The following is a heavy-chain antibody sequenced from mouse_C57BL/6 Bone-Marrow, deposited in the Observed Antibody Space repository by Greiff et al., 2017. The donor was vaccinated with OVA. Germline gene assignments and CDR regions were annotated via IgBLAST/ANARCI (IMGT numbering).Heavy chain of an antibody. CDR1: GYTFTSYW. CDR2: IDPSDSET. Sequence: VQLQQPGAELVRPGSSVKLSCKASGYTFTSYWMHWVKQRPIQGLEWIGNIDPSDSETHYNQKFKDKATLTVDKSSSTAYMQLSSLTSEDSAVYYCAREGDPYAMDYWGQGTSVTVSS. CDR3: AREGDPYAMDY. V-gene: IGHV1-52*01. J-gene: IGHJ4*01.